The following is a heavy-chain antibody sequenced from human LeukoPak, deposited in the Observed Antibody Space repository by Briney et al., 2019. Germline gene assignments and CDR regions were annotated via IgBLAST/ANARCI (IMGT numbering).Heavy chain of an antibody. CDR1: GFTFSSYW. V-gene: IGHV3-7*01. Sequence: PGGSLRLSCAASGFTFSSYWMSWVRQAPAKGLEWVANIKQDGSEKYYVDSVKGRFTISKDNAKNSLYLQMNSLRAEDTAVYYCARDRLIVVVTHFDYWGQGTLVTVSS. D-gene: IGHD3-22*01. J-gene: IGHJ4*02. CDR2: IKQDGSEK. CDR3: ARDRLIVVVTHFDY.